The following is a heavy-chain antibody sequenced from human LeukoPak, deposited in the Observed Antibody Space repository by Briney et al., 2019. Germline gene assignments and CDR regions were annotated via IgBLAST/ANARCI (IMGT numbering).Heavy chain of an antibody. Sequence: SGGSLRLSCAASGFTFSSYAMSWVRQAPGKGLEWVSAISGSGGSTYYADSVKGRFTISRDNSKNTLYLQMNSLRAEDTAVYYCAKDIGTYYDFWSGYYEDYWGQGTLVTVSS. CDR3: AKDIGTYYDFWSGYYEDY. V-gene: IGHV3-23*01. J-gene: IGHJ4*02. CDR1: GFTFSSYA. D-gene: IGHD3-3*01. CDR2: ISGSGGST.